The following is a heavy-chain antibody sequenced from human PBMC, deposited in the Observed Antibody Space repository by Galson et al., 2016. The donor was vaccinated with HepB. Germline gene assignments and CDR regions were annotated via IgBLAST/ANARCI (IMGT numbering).Heavy chain of an antibody. Sequence: SLRLSCAASGFTVSNNYMSWVRQAPGKGLEHITYISGSGTTIFYADSVKGRFTVSRDNGRNLVSLQMNSLTVADTAVYYCARDQISNGWHGEGVDSWGQGTLVTVSS. CDR2: ISGSGTTI. D-gene: IGHD6-25*01. V-gene: IGHV3-11*04. CDR1: GFTVSNNY. CDR3: ARDQISNGWHGEGVDS. J-gene: IGHJ5*01.